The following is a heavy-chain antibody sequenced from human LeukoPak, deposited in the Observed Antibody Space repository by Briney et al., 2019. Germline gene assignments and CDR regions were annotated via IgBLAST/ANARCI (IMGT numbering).Heavy chain of an antibody. D-gene: IGHD1-26*01. CDR2: IYYSGST. V-gene: IGHV4-34*01. CDR3: ARSGGSDPNFDY. CDR1: GGSFSGYY. J-gene: IGHJ4*02. Sequence: SETLSLTCAVYGGSFSGYYWSWIRQPPGKGLEWIGSIYYSGSTYYNPSLKSRVTISVDTSKNQFSLKLSSVTAADTAVYYCARSGGSDPNFDYWGQGTLVTVSS.